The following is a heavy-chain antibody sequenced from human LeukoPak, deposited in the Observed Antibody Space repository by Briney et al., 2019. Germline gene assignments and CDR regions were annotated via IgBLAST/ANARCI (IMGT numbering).Heavy chain of an antibody. CDR3: AKGPFRELVPQQLESGYYFDY. Sequence: GGSLRLSCAASGFTFSSYGMHWVRQAPGKGLEWVAVISYDGSNKYYADSVKGRFTISRDNSKNTLYLQMNSLRAEDTAVYYCAKGPFRELVPQQLESGYYFDYWGQGTLVTVSS. V-gene: IGHV3-30*18. J-gene: IGHJ4*02. CDR2: ISYDGSNK. CDR1: GFTFSSYG. D-gene: IGHD1-26*01.